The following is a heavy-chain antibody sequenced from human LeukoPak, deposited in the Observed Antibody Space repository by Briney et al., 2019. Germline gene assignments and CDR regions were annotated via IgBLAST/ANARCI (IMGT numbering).Heavy chain of an antibody. D-gene: IGHD4-17*01. CDR3: ARSPLTVTTRLHFDY. V-gene: IGHV3-74*01. CDR2: INSDGSST. J-gene: IGHJ4*02. CDR1: GFTFSSNW. Sequence: PGGSLRLSCATSGFTFSSNWMHWVRQTPGKGLVWVSRINSDGSSTSYADSVKGRFTISRDNAKDTLYLQMNSLRAEDTAVYYCARSPLTVTTRLHFDYWGQGTPVTVSS.